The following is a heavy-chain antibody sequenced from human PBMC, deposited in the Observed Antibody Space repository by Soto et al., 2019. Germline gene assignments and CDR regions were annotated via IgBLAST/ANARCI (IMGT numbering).Heavy chain of an antibody. D-gene: IGHD3-22*01. V-gene: IGHV3-20*04. CDR2: INWNGGST. J-gene: IGHJ4*02. Sequence: GGSLRLSCAASGFIFDDYGMSWVRQGPGKGLEWVSGINWNGGSTVYADSVKGRFTISRDNAKNSLYLQMNSLRAEDTALYYCARVLSSGNSDPFDYWGQGTPVTVSS. CDR3: ARVLSSGNSDPFDY. CDR1: GFIFDDYG.